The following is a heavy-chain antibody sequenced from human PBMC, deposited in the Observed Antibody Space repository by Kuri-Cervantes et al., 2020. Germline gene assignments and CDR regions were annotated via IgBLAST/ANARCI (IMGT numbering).Heavy chain of an antibody. CDR3: ASGPPYDFWSGYYYYYYGMDV. V-gene: IGHV3-66*01. J-gene: IGHJ6*02. D-gene: IGHD3-3*01. Sequence: GESLKISCAASGFTFSDYYMSWIRQAPGKGLEWVSVIYSGGSTYYADSVKGRFTISRDNSKNTLYLQMNSLRAEDTAVYYCASGPPYDFWSGYYYYYYGMDVWGQGTTVTVSS. CDR1: GFTFSDYY. CDR2: IYSGGST.